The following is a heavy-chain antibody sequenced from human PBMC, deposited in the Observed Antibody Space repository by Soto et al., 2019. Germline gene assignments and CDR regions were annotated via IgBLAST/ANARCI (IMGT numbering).Heavy chain of an antibody. V-gene: IGHV4-39*01. Sequence: RSLTCTVSGGSISISRYYLGWIRQPLGKGVAGIGCIYYSGSTYYDPSLKGRVPISVDTSKNRFSLELRSVTAADTAVYCCARFEGHYAFWSGYGMDFWVQGPTVSAP. CDR2: IYYSGST. D-gene: IGHD3-3*01. J-gene: IGHJ6*02. CDR1: GGSISISRYY. CDR3: ARFEGHYAFWSGYGMDF.